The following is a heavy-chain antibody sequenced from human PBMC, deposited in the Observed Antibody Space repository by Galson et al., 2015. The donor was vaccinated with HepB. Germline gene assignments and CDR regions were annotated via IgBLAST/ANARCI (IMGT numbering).Heavy chain of an antibody. CDR1: GFTFSSYG. J-gene: IGHJ4*02. CDR3: ARAPAGIVALYYFDY. D-gene: IGHD2-2*01. CDR2: IWYDGSNK. Sequence: SLRLSCAASGFTFSSYGMHWVRQAPGKGLEWVAVIWYDGSNKYYADSVKGRFTISRDNSKNTLYLQMNSLRAEDTAVYYCARAPAGIVALYYFDYWGQGTLVTVSS. V-gene: IGHV3-33*01.